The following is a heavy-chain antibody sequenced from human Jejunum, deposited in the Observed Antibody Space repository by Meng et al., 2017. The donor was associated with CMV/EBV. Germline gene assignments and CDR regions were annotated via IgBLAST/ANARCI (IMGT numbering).Heavy chain of an antibody. CDR2: SFSDDEK. CDR1: G. CDR3: ARIGRAPRHRTVPPIYNYGLDL. V-gene: IGHV2-26*01. Sequence: GVSWVRQPPGKARGWLAPSFSDDEKSYRTSLESRLTIVNDISKNQVVLTMTKMDPVDTGTYYCARIGRAPRHRTVPPIYNYGLDLWAQGTTVTVSS. D-gene: IGHD4-17*01. J-gene: IGHJ6*02.